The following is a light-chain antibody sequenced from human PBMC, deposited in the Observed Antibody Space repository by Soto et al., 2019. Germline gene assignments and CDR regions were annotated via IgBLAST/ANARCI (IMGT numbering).Light chain of an antibody. V-gene: IGKV1-39*01. CDR2: TTS. CDR1: QNIDIY. J-gene: IGKJ2*03. CDR3: HYSYMTPPG. Sequence: DVQMTQSPSSLSASVGDRVTITCRASQNIDIYLNWYQQKPGRPPTLLIYTTSRLQSGVQTRFSGSGSGTDFTLTISNLQPEDFATYACHYSYMTPPGFGQGTKVGIK.